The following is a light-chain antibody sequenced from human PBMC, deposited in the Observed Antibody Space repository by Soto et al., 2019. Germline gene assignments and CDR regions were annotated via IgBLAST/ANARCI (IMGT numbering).Light chain of an antibody. V-gene: IGLV2-14*01. J-gene: IGLJ1*01. CDR3: SSYTTSSTYV. CDR2: EVS. CDR1: SSDVGVFNY. Sequence: QSVLTQPASVSGSPGQSITISCTGTSSDVGVFNYVSWYQQHPGKAPTLIIYEVSNRPSGVSNRFSGSKSGNTASLTISGLQAEDEADYYCSSYTTSSTYVFGTGTKVTAL.